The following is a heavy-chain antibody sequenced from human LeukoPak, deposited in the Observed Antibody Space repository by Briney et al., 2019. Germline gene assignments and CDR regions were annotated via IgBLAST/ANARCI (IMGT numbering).Heavy chain of an antibody. Sequence: GGSLRLSCEASGFTFSSYGMSWVRQAPGKGLEWVSGISGSGGSIYYADSLKGRFTISKDNSKNTLYLQMNSLRAEDTAVYYCAKAGRGGAITMVRGVKGDYYYMDVCGKGTTVTISS. V-gene: IGHV3-23*01. CDR3: AKAGRGGAITMVRGVKGDYYYMDV. J-gene: IGHJ6*03. CDR1: GFTFSSYG. D-gene: IGHD3-10*01. CDR2: ISGSGGSI.